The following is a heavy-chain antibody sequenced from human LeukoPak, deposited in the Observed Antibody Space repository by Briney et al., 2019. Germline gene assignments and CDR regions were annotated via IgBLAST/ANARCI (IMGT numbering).Heavy chain of an antibody. J-gene: IGHJ4*02. CDR1: GYTFTSYY. CDR2: INPSGGST. Sequence: ASVKVSCKASGYTFTSYYMHWVRQPPGQGLEWMGIINPSGGSTSYAQKFQGRVTMTRDTSTSTVYMELSSLRSEDTAVYYCARGQASRAVFEAPQFDYWGQGTLVTVSS. D-gene: IGHD3-3*01. V-gene: IGHV1-46*01. CDR3: ARGQASRAVFEAPQFDY.